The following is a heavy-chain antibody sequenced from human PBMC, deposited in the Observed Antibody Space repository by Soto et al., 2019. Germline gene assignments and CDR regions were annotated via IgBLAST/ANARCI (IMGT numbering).Heavy chain of an antibody. CDR3: ARVHSPSLVRSSPHYYYYYGMDV. Sequence: QVQLVQSGAEVKKPGSSVKVSCKASGGTFSSYAISWVRQAPGQGLEWMGGIIPIFGTANYAQKFQGRATITADESTSTAYMELSSMRAEDTAVYYCARVHSPSLVRSSPHYYYYYGMDVWGQGTTVTVCS. CDR1: GGTFSSYA. D-gene: IGHD6-6*01. V-gene: IGHV1-69*01. CDR2: IIPIFGTA. J-gene: IGHJ6*02.